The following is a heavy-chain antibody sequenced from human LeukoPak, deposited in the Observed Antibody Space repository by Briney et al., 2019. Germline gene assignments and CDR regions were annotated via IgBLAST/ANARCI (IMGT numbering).Heavy chain of an antibody. V-gene: IGHV1-2*04. Sequence: ASVKVSCKASGYTFTGYYMHWVRQAPGQGLEWMGWINPNSGGTNYAQKFQGWATMTRDTSISTAYMELSRLRSDDTAVYYCARVASSFYAFGIWGQGTMVTVSS. CDR3: ARVASSFYAFGI. J-gene: IGHJ3*02. D-gene: IGHD3-3*02. CDR1: GYTFTGYY. CDR2: INPNSGGT.